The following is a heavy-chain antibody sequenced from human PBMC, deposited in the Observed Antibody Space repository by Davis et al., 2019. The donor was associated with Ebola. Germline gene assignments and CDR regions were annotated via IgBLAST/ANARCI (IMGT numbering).Heavy chain of an antibody. D-gene: IGHD3-3*01. V-gene: IGHV3-7*03. J-gene: IGHJ4*02. CDR2: IKPDGSEK. CDR3: ARLAYDFWRCWFDY. Sequence: GESLKISCAASGFTFRSYWMSWVRQAPGKGLEWVANIKPDGSEKYYVDSVKGRFTISRDNAKNSLYLQMNSLRAEDTAVYYCARLAYDFWRCWFDYWGQGTLVTVSS. CDR1: GFTFRSYW.